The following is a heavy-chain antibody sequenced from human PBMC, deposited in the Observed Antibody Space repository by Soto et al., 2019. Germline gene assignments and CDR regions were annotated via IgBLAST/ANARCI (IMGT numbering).Heavy chain of an antibody. V-gene: IGHV3-7*01. CDR3: SRWNSYGYYFVF. Sequence: GGSLRLSCAASGFTFSSDWKSGVRQAPGKGLEWVANINQDRSEKYYVDSVKGRFTISRDNAKNSLYLQMNSLRAEDTAVYYCSRWNSYGYYFVFWGQGPLVTGSS. D-gene: IGHD5-18*01. J-gene: IGHJ4*02. CDR2: INQDRSEK. CDR1: GFTFSSDW.